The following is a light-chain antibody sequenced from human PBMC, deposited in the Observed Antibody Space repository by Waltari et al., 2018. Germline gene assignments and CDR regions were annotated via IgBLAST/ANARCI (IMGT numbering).Light chain of an antibody. V-gene: IGLV2-23*02. CDR3: CSYSTGGSWM. CDR1: SNNVRDSNL. CDR2: YVS. J-gene: IGLJ3*02. Sequence: QSALTQPVSVSGSPGQSVTISCPGTSNNVRDSNLASWFQHHPAQAPKLLIFYVSKRPSGVSNRFSGSKSGNTASLTISGLQTEDEADYYCCSYSTGGSWMFGGGTKLTVL.